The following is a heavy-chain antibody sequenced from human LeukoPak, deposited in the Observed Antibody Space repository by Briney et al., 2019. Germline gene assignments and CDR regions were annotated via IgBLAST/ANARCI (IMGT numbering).Heavy chain of an antibody. Sequence: SETLSLTCTVSGGSLSSYYWSWIRQPPGKGLEWIGYIYYSGSTNYNPSLKSRVTISVDTSKNQFSLKLSSVTAADTAVYYCARLDTVTGYFDYWGQGTLVTVSS. CDR2: IYYSGST. V-gene: IGHV4-59*01. D-gene: IGHD4-17*01. CDR3: ARLDTVTGYFDY. CDR1: GGSLSSYY. J-gene: IGHJ4*02.